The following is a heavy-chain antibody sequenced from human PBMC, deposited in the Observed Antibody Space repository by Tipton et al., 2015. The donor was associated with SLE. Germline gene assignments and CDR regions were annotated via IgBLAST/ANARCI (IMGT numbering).Heavy chain of an antibody. V-gene: IGHV4-34*01. J-gene: IGHJ6*02. CDR2: INESGSS. D-gene: IGHD4/OR15-4a*01. CDR1: GGSISSYY. CDR3: ARGDYPYGMDV. Sequence: TLSLTCTVSGGSISSYYWGWIRQPPGKGLEWIGEINESGSSKYNPSLKSGVTISIDTSKSQFSPKVSSMTAADTAVYYCARGDYPYGMDVWGQGTTVTVS.